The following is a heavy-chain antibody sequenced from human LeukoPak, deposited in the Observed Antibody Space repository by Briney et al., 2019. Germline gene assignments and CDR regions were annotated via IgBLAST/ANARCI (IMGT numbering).Heavy chain of an antibody. J-gene: IGHJ4*02. CDR3: ARVMGSGWTLYYFDY. CDR2: IYLGDFDT. D-gene: IGHD6-19*01. V-gene: IGHV5-51*01. Sequence: GESLKISCKTSGYSFTSYWIHWVRQMPGKELEWMGSIYLGDFDTRYSPSFQGQVTISADKSISTAYLQWSSLKASDTAMYYCARVMGSGWTLYYFDYWGQGTLVTVSS. CDR1: GYSFTSYW.